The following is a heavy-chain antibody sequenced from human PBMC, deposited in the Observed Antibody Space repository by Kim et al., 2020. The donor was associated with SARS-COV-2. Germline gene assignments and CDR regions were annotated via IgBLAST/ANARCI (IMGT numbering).Heavy chain of an antibody. CDR2: GT. D-gene: IGHD2-15*01. CDR3: ARASVVAIDY. V-gene: IGHV1-2*04. J-gene: IGHJ4*02. Sequence: GTNYAQEFQGWDTMTRDTSTSTAYMELSRLRSDDTAVYYCARASVVAIDYWGQGTLVTVSS.